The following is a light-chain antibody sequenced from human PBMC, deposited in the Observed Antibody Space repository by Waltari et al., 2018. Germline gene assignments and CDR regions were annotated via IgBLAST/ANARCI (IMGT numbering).Light chain of an antibody. J-gene: IGLJ3*02. CDR2: EVN. CDR1: SSDVGTYNL. CDR3: CSYAGSHTLV. Sequence: QSALTQPASVSGSLGQSITISCTGTSSDVGTYNLVSWYQQYPGKAPKLMIYEVNKRPSGLSNRFSGSKTGNMASLTISGLQAEDEADYYCCSYAGSHTLVFGGGTELTVL. V-gene: IGLV2-23*02.